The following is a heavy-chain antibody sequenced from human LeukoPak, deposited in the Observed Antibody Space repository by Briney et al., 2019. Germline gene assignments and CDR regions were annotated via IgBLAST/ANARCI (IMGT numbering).Heavy chain of an antibody. V-gene: IGHV4-39*01. Sequence: SETLSLTCTVSGGSVSNYYWSWIRQPPGKGLEWIGSIYYSGSTYYNPSFKSRVTISVDTSKNQFSLKLSSVTAADTAVYYCASLVKVVVPAAINGVYWGQGTLVTVSS. CDR1: GGSVSNYY. D-gene: IGHD2-2*02. CDR2: IYYSGST. CDR3: ASLVKVVVPAAINGVY. J-gene: IGHJ4*02.